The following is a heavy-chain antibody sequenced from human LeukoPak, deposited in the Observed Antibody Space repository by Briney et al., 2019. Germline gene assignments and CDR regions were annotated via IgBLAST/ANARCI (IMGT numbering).Heavy chain of an antibody. V-gene: IGHV4-59*08. D-gene: IGHD4-23*01. CDR2: IYYPGST. J-gene: IGHJ4*02. CDR3: ATLTTVVTPSFFDY. CDR1: GDSISSYY. Sequence: PSETLSLTCTVSGDSISSYYWSWIRQPPGKGLEWIGYIYYPGSTNYNPSLKSRVTISVDTSENQFSLKLGSVTAADTAVYYCATLTTVVTPSFFDYWGQGTLVTVSS.